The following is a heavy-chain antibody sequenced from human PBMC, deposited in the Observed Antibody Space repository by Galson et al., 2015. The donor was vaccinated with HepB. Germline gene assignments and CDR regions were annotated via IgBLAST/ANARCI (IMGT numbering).Heavy chain of an antibody. V-gene: IGHV1-2*06. J-gene: IGHJ4*02. Sequence: SVKVSCKASGYTFTGYYMYWVRQAPGQGLEWMGRINPNSGGTNYAQKFQGRATMTRDTSISTAYMELSRLRSDDTAVYYCARDQADDYGGNRGRAGSGIDYWGQGTLVTVSS. CDR2: INPNSGGT. CDR1: GYTFTGYY. CDR3: ARDQADDYGGNRGRAGSGIDY. D-gene: IGHD4-23*01.